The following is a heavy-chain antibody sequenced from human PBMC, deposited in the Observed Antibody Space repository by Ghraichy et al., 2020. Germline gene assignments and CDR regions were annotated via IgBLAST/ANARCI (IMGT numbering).Heavy chain of an antibody. J-gene: IGHJ4*02. CDR2: ISYDGSNK. Sequence: LSLTCAASGFTFSSYAMHWVRQAPGKGLEWVAVISYDGSNKYYADSVKGRFTISRDNSKNTLYLQMNSLRAEDTAVYYCARDSAVAGTVLIHWGQGTLVAVSS. CDR3: ARDSAVAGTVLIH. V-gene: IGHV3-30-3*01. D-gene: IGHD6-19*01. CDR1: GFTFSSYA.